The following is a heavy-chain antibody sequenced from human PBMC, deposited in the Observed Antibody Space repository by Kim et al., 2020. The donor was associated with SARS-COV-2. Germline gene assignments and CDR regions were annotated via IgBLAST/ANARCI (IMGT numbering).Heavy chain of an antibody. D-gene: IGHD3-10*01. CDR2: IYYSGST. CDR3: ARDRQLRITMVRGVKYGMDV. J-gene: IGHJ6*02. CDR1: GGSISSGDYY. Sequence: SETLSLTCTVSGGSISSGDYYWSWIRQPPGKGLEWIGYIYYSGSTYYNPSLKSRVTISVDTSKNQFSLKLSSVTAADTAVYYCARDRQLRITMVRGVKYGMDVWGQGTTVTVSS. V-gene: IGHV4-30-4*01.